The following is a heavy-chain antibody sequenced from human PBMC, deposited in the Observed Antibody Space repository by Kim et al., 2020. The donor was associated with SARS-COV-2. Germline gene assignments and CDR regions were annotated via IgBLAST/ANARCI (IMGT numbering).Heavy chain of an antibody. CDR2: IYYSGST. CDR3: ARDRATGGSWYLNWYFDL. D-gene: IGHD2-15*01. Sequence: SETLSLTCTVSGGSISSGGYYWSWIRQHPGKGLEWIGYIYYSGSTYYNPSLKSRVTISVDTSKNQFSLKLSSVTAADTAVYYCARDRATGGSWYLNWYFDLWGRGTLVTVSS. J-gene: IGHJ2*01. CDR1: GGSISSGGYY. V-gene: IGHV4-31*03.